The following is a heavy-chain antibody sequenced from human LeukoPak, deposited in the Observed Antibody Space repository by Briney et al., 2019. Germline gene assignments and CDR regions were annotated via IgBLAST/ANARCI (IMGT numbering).Heavy chain of an antibody. Sequence: GGSLRLSCAVSGFTLSSYSMKWVRQAPGKGLEWVSSISSSSLCIYYGDSVKGRFTISRDNAKHSVYLQMNRLRAEDTAVYYCARAGSGYTSPSDYWGQGTLVTVSS. D-gene: IGHD6-13*01. V-gene: IGHV3-21*01. CDR3: ARAGSGYTSPSDY. J-gene: IGHJ4*02. CDR1: GFTLSSYS. CDR2: ISSSSLCI.